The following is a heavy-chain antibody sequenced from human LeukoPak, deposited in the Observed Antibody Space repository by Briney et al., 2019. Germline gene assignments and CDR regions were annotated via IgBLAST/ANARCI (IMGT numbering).Heavy chain of an antibody. V-gene: IGHV3-23*01. D-gene: IGHD1-26*01. CDR1: GFTFSSYA. Sequence: QTGGSLRLSCAAPGFTFSSYAMSWVRQAPGKGLEWVSAISGSGGSTYYADSVKGRFTISRDNSKNTLYPQMNSLKTEDTAVYYCTTSEWELPMRWGQGTLVTVSS. CDR3: TTSEWELPMR. J-gene: IGHJ4*02. CDR2: ISGSGGST.